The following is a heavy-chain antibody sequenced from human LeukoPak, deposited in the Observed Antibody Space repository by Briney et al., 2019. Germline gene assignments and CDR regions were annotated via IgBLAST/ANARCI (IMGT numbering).Heavy chain of an antibody. D-gene: IGHD1-1*01. CDR1: GYPFTKFA. CDR3: ARGLRERPEDY. J-gene: IGHJ4*02. V-gene: IGHV1-18*01. CDR2: ISTYNGDT. Sequence: GASVKVSCKASGYPFTKFAINWVRQAPGQGLEWMGWISTYNGDTEYAQKFQGRVTMTTDTSTTTAYLELRSLRSDDTAVYYCARGLRERPEDYWGQGTLVTVSS.